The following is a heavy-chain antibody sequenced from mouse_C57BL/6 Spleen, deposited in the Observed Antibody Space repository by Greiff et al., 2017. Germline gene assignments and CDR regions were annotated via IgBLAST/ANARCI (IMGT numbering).Heavy chain of an antibody. CDR2: IYPGDGDT. V-gene: IGHV1-80*01. CDR3: ARGGYDGYYGDY. D-gene: IGHD2-3*01. CDR1: GYAFSSYW. J-gene: IGHJ2*01. Sequence: QVQLQQSGAELVKPGASVKISCKASGYAFSSYWMNWVKQRPGKGLEWIGQIYPGDGDTNYNGKFKGKATLTADKSSSTAYMQLSSLTSEDSAVYFCARGGYDGYYGDYWGQGTTLTVSS.